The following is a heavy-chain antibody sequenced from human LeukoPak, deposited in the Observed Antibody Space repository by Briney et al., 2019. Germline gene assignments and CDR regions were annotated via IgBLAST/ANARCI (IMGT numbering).Heavy chain of an antibody. J-gene: IGHJ3*02. D-gene: IGHD3-9*01. CDR1: GDSVSSNSAA. V-gene: IGHV6-1*01. CDR2: TYYRSKWYN. CDR3: ARGKGDYDILTGYATPDAFDI. Sequence: SQTLSLTCAISGDSVSSNSAAWNWIRQSPSRGLEWLGRTYYRSKWYNDYAVSVKSRITINPDTSKNQFSLQLNSVTPEDTAVYYCARGKGDYDILTGYATPDAFDIWGQGTMVTDSS.